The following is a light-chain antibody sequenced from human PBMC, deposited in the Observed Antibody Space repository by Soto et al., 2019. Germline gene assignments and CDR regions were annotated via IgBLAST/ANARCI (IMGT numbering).Light chain of an antibody. CDR2: AAS. J-gene: IGKJ5*01. CDR3: QQSYSTPIT. Sequence: DIQLTQSPSFLSASVGDRVTITCRASQGISSYLAWYQQKPGKAPKLLIYAASTLQSGVPSRFSGSGSGTEFTPTISSLQPEDFATYYCQQSYSTPITFGQGTRLEIK. CDR1: QGISSY. V-gene: IGKV1-9*01.